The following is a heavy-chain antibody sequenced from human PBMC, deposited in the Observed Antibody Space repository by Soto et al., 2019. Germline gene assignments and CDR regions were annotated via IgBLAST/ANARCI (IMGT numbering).Heavy chain of an antibody. V-gene: IGHV1-69*01. CDR2: IIPIFGTA. Sequence: QMQLVQSGAEVKKPGSSVKVSFKASGGTFSSYAISWVRQAPGQGLEWMGGIIPIFGTANYAQKFQGRVTITADESTSTAYMELSSLRSEDTAVYYCARDRGEMAHGVVDYWGQGTLVTVSS. CDR3: ARDRGEMAHGVVDY. J-gene: IGHJ4*02. D-gene: IGHD3-10*01. CDR1: GGTFSSYA.